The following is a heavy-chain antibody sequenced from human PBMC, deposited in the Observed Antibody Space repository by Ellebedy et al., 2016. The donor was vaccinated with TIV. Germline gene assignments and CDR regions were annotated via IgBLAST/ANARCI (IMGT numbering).Heavy chain of an antibody. CDR2: IWHDGNTK. CDR1: GFTFSRYG. Sequence: GESLKISXAASGFTFSRYGMHWVRQTPGKGLEWVAVIWHDGNTKNYAVSLKGRFTISRDNSKNMLNLQMNSLRAEDSAVYYCARDPAQEDFGAIDYWGQGTPVTVSS. CDR3: ARDPAQEDFGAIDY. D-gene: IGHD3-16*01. J-gene: IGHJ4*02. V-gene: IGHV3-33*01.